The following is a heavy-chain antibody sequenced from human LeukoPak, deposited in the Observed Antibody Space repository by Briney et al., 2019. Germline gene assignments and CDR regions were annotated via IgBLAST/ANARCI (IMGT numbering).Heavy chain of an antibody. CDR3: AREGDLGHQWLVRYFDY. CDR2: INPNSGGT. V-gene: IGHV1-2*06. CDR1: GYTFTGYY. J-gene: IGHJ4*02. D-gene: IGHD6-19*01. Sequence: ASVKVSCKASGYTFTGYYMHWVRQAPGQGLEWMGRINPNSGGTNYAQKFQGRVTMTRDTPISTAYMELSRLRSDDTAVYYCAREGDLGHQWLVRYFDYWGQGTLVTVSS.